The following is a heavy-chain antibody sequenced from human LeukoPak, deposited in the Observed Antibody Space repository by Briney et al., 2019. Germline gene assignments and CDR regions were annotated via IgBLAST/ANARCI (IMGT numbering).Heavy chain of an antibody. J-gene: IGHJ1*01. Sequence: SETLSLTCTVSGGSISSYYWSWIRQPPGKGLEWIGEINHSGSTNYNPSLKSRVTISVDTSKNQFSLKLSSVTAADTAVYYCARGRVGMAWGQGTLVTVSS. V-gene: IGHV4-34*01. CDR3: ARGRVGMA. CDR2: INHSGST. CDR1: GGSISSYY. D-gene: IGHD6-13*01.